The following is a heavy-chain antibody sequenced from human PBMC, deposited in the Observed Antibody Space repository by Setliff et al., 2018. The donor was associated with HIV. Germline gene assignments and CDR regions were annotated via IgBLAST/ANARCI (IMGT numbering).Heavy chain of an antibody. D-gene: IGHD3-3*01. Sequence: PGGSLRLSCVASGLTFNRYWMSWIRQAPGKGLEWLSYISNSGSTKYYADSVKGRFTISRDNAKNSLYLQMNSLRAEDTAVYYCARSEFMGWLFFDYWGQGTLVTVSS. CDR2: ISNSGSTK. V-gene: IGHV3-11*04. J-gene: IGHJ4*02. CDR1: GLTFNRYW. CDR3: ARSEFMGWLFFDY.